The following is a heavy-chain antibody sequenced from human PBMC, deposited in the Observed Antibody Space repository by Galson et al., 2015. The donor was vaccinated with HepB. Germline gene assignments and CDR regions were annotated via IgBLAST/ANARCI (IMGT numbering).Heavy chain of an antibody. Sequence: SLRLSCAASGFTFSSYAMSWVRQAPGKGLEWVSAISGSGGSTYYADSVKGRFTISRDNSKNTLYLQMNSLRAEDTAVYYCAVDPISTPTFDYWGQGTLVTVSS. J-gene: IGHJ4*02. CDR2: ISGSGGST. V-gene: IGHV3-23*01. CDR1: GFTFSSYA. CDR3: AVDPISTPTFDY. D-gene: IGHD1-26*01.